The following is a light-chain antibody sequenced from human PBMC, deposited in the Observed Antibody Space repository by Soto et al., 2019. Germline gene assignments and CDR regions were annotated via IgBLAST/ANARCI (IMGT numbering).Light chain of an antibody. CDR2: YDS. Sequence: SYELTQPPSVSVAPEKTATITCGGNNIGNKRVHWYRQKPGQAPVLLISYDSDRHSGIPERFSGSNSENTATLTISRVEAGDEADYYCQVWDIMTDNYVFGSGTKVTVL. J-gene: IGLJ1*01. V-gene: IGLV3-21*04. CDR1: NIGNKR. CDR3: QVWDIMTDNYV.